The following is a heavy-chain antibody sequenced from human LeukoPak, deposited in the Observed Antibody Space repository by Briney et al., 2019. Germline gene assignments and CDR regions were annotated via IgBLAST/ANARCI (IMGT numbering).Heavy chain of an antibody. CDR3: ARGDDYAFEI. D-gene: IGHD4-11*01. CDR1: GGTFSSYA. V-gene: IGHV1-69*13. J-gene: IGHJ3*02. Sequence: ASVKVSCKASGGTFSSYAISWVRQAPGQGLEWMGGIIPIFGTANYAQKFQGRVTITADESTSTAYMELSSLRSDDTAVYYCARGDDYAFEIWGQGTMVTVSS. CDR2: IIPIFGTA.